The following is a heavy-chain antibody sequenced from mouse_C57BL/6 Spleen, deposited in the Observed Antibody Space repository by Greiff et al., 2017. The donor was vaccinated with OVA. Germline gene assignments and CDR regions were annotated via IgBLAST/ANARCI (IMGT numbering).Heavy chain of an antibody. Sequence: EVQRVESEGGLVQPGSSMKLSCTASGFTFSDYYMAWVRQVPEKGLEWVANINYDGSSTYYLDSLKSRFIISRDNAKNILYLQMSSLKSEDTATYYCAREDDYGEAWFAYWGQGTLVTVSA. D-gene: IGHD2-4*01. CDR2: INYDGSST. J-gene: IGHJ3*01. V-gene: IGHV5-16*01. CDR3: AREDDYGEAWFAY. CDR1: GFTFSDYY.